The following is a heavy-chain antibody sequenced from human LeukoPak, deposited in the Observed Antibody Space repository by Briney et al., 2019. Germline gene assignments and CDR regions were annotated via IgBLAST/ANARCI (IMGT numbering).Heavy chain of an antibody. CDR2: LNRGGDIM. CDR3: AKDKAQTGAIDY. Sequence: VPPDWYLRLAYAASGLSLSRYGMKWVHQDPGKGPEWVSYLNRGGDIMYYADSVKGRFTISRDNAQNSLFLEMNSLRVEDTAVYYCAKDKAQTGAIDYWGQGTLVTVSS. J-gene: IGHJ4*02. CDR1: GLSLSRYG. V-gene: IGHV3-48*04. D-gene: IGHD7-27*01.